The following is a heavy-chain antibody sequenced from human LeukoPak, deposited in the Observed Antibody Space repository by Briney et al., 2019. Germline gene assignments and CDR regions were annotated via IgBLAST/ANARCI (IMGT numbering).Heavy chain of an antibody. CDR2: IYYTGST. Sequence: SETLSLTCTVSGGSVSSTEFYWGWTRQPPGKGLQWIGNIYYTGSTYYNPSLNSRVAMSVDTSQNQFSLKMASVTAADTAVYYCARLSKGRYFDYIFDNWGQGTLVTVSS. CDR3: ARLSKGRYFDYIFDN. J-gene: IGHJ4*02. D-gene: IGHD3-9*01. V-gene: IGHV4-39*01. CDR1: GGSVSSTEFY.